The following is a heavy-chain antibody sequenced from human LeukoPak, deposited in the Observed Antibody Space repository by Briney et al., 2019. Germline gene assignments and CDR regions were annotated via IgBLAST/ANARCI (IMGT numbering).Heavy chain of an antibody. CDR1: GGTFSSYA. V-gene: IGHV1-69*13. J-gene: IGHJ4*02. CDR3: ARDGGRITMVRGVSVFDY. Sequence: SVKVSCKASGGTFSSYAISWVRQAPGQGLEWMGGIIPIFGTANYAQKFQGRVTITADESTSTAYMELSSLRSEDTAVYYCARDGGRITMVRGVSVFDYWGQGTLVTVSS. D-gene: IGHD3-10*01. CDR2: IIPIFGTA.